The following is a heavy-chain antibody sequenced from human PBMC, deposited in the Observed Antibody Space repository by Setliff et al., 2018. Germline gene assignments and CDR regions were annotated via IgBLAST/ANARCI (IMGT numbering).Heavy chain of an antibody. CDR3: ARRPRAVYGSGRRNWFLDY. D-gene: IGHD3-10*01. CDR1: GYTFSSYA. CDR2: ISVYSGNT. Sequence: ASVKVSCKASGYTFSSYAISWVRQAPGQGLEWLGWISVYSGNTDYAQNFPGRVTMTADTSTSTAYMELRSLTSDDTAVYYCARRPRAVYGSGRRNWFLDYWGQGTLVTVSS. J-gene: IGHJ4*02. V-gene: IGHV1-18*01.